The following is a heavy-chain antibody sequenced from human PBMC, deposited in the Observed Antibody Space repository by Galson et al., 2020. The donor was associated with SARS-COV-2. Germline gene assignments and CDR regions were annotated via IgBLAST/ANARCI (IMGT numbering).Heavy chain of an antibody. CDR2: IGPGGATT. Sequence: GGSLRLSCAASDFSFATYAMSWVRQAPGKGLEWVSAIGPGGATTHYADSVEGRFTISRDNSKDTLYLQLSSLRAEDTGVYYCAKDRGYYSGIDAFDIWGQGTMVTVSS. CDR1: DFSFATYA. J-gene: IGHJ3*02. V-gene: IGHV3-23*01. D-gene: IGHD2-15*01. CDR3: AKDRGYYSGIDAFDI.